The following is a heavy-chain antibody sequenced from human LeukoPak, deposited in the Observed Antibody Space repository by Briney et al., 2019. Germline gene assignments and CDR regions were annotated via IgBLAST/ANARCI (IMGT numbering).Heavy chain of an antibody. D-gene: IGHD2-21*01. CDR3: ARDSGLGWFDP. Sequence: SETLSLTCTVSGGSISSGSYSWSWIRQPAGKGLEWIGSIYHTGSTYYNPSLKSRVTISVDTSKNQFSLKLSSVTAADTAVYYCARDSGLGWFDPWGQGTLVTVSS. V-gene: IGHV4-61*10. J-gene: IGHJ5*02. CDR2: IYHTGST. CDR1: GGSISSGSYS.